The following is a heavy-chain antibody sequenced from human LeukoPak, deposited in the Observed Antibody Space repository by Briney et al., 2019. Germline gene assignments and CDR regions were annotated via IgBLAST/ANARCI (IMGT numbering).Heavy chain of an antibody. CDR2: IRYDGSNK. J-gene: IGHJ6*02. CDR1: GFTFSSYG. D-gene: IGHD3-10*01. V-gene: IGHV3-30*02. CDR3: AHGELSDYGMDV. Sequence: GGSLRLSCAASGFTFSSYGMHWVRQAPGKGLEWVAFIRYDGSNKYYADSVKGRFTISRDNSKNTLYLQMNSLRAEDTAVYYCAHGELSDYGMDVWGQGTTVTVSS.